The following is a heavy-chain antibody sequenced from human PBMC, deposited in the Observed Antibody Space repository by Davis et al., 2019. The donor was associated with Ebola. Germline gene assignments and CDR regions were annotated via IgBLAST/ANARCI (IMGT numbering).Heavy chain of an antibody. CDR2: INHSGGT. Sequence: PSETLSLTCAVYGGSFSGYYWSWIRQPPGKGLEWIGEINHSGGTNYKPSLKSRVTISVDTSRKQFSLMLSSVTAADTAVYYCARTLIAVAGHSHAFDIWGQGTMVTVSS. CDR1: GGSFSGYY. V-gene: IGHV4-34*01. D-gene: IGHD6-19*01. J-gene: IGHJ3*02. CDR3: ARTLIAVAGHSHAFDI.